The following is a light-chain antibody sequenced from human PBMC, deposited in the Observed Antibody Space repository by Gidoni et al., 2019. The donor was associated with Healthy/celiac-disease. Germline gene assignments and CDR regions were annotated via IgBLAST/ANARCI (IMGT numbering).Light chain of an antibody. CDR1: QSLLHSNGYNY. CDR3: MQALQTPVT. CDR2: LGS. Sequence: DIVMTQSPPSLPVTHGETASISCRSSQSLLHSNGYNYLDWYLQKPGQSPQLLIYLGSNRASGVPDRFSGSGSGTDFTLKISRVEAEDVGVYYCMQALQTPVTFGQGTRLEIK. V-gene: IGKV2-28*01. J-gene: IGKJ5*01.